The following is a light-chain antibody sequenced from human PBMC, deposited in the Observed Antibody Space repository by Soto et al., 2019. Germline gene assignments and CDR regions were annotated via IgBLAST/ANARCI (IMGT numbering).Light chain of an antibody. CDR1: QTISWW. J-gene: IGKJ2*01. CDR3: LHYNTYSGT. CDR2: EAS. Sequence: DIQMTQSPSTLSASVGDTVTITCRASQTISWWLAWYQQKSGSAPELLIYEASRLEIGVPSRFSGSGSGTQFTLTISSLQPDDFATYYCLHYNTYSGTFGQGTKLEIK. V-gene: IGKV1-5*03.